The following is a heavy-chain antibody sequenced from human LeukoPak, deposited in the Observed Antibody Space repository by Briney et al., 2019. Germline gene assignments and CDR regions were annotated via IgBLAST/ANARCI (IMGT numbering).Heavy chain of an antibody. Sequence: GGSLRLSCAASGFTFSSYAMSWVRQAPGKGLEWVSAISGSGGSTYYADSVKGRFTISRDNSKNTLYLQMNSLRAEDTAVYYCARGGSYYGRDDRYFDLWGRGTLVTVSS. J-gene: IGHJ2*01. CDR2: ISGSGGST. V-gene: IGHV3-23*01. CDR1: GFTFSSYA. D-gene: IGHD1-26*01. CDR3: ARGGSYYGRDDRYFDL.